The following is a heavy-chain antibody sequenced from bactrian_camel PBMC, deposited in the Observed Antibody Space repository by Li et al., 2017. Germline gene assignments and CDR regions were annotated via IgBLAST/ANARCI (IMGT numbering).Heavy chain of an antibody. D-gene: IGHD1*01. CDR1: GNLYNLNC. CDR2: IYTFHRTT. J-gene: IGHJ4*01. CDR3: AAEGTRIGDLCSTLCEHYKY. Sequence: QLVESGGGSVQPGGSLRLSCAASGNLYNLNCLGWFRQAPGMEREQVAAFIYTFHRTTRYADSVKGRFTISRDDAKNTMYLQMNNLQPEGTAMYYCAAEGTRIGDLCSTLCEHYKYWGQGTQVTVS. V-gene: IGHV3S54*01.